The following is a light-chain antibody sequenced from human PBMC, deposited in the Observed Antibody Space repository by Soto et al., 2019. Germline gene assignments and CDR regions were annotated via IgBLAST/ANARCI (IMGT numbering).Light chain of an antibody. CDR2: GAS. J-gene: IGKJ1*01. CDR3: QQYNSPTWT. Sequence: EIVLTQSPATLSLSPGERATLSCRASQSVSSYLAWYQQKPGQAPRLLIYGASSRATGIPDRFSGSGSGTEFTLTISSLQPDDFATYYCQQYNSPTWTFGQGTKVDNK. CDR1: QSVSSY. V-gene: IGKV3-11*01.